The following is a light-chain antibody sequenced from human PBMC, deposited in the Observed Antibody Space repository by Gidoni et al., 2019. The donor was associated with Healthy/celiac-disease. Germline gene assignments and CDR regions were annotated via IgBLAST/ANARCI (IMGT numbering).Light chain of an antibody. CDR1: QSISSSY. V-gene: IGKV3-20*01. CDR3: QQYGSSPGT. CDR2: GAS. J-gene: IGKJ1*01. Sequence: CRASQSISSSYLAWYQQKPGQAPRLLIYGASSRATGIPDRFSGSGSGTDFTLTISRLEPEDFAVYYCQQYGSSPGTFGQGTKVEIK.